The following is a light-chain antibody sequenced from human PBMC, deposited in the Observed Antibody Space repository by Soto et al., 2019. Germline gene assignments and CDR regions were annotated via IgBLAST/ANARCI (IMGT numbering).Light chain of an antibody. CDR1: QSVSSSY. CDR3: QQRHMWPIT. Sequence: EIALTQSPGTLSLSPGERATLSCRASQSVSSSYLAWYQQKPGQAPRLVIHGASTRVTGLPARFSGSGSGTDFTLTISSLEPEDSAVYYCQQRHMWPITFGQGTRLEIK. V-gene: IGKV3D-20*02. CDR2: GAS. J-gene: IGKJ5*01.